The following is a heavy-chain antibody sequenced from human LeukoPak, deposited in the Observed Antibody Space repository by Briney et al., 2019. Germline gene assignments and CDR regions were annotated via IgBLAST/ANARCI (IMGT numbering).Heavy chain of an antibody. J-gene: IGHJ4*02. CDR1: GFTFNTYT. D-gene: IGHD3-22*01. CDR3: ARSSKYYYDSSGYLYYFDY. CDR2: ISSSSIYI. Sequence: GGSLRLSCAASGFTFNTYTINWVRQAPGKGLEWVSSISSSSIYIYYADSLKGRFTISRNNAKNSLYLHIDSLRAEDTAVYYCARSSKYYYDSSGYLYYFDYWGQGTLVTVSS. V-gene: IGHV3-21*01.